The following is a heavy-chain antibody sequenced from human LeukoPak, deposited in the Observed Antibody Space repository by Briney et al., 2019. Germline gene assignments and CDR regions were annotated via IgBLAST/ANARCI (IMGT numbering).Heavy chain of an antibody. V-gene: IGHV3-9*01. CDR1: GFIFDDYA. J-gene: IGHJ4*02. D-gene: IGHD6-13*01. CDR2: ISWNNNNI. Sequence: PGGSLRLSCAASGFIFDDYAMRWVRQAPGKGLEWVSGISWNNNNIGYADSVKGRFTISRDNAKNSLYLQMNSLRAEDTALYYCARDLYSSSWYFVSPGGYWGQGTLVTVSS. CDR3: ARDLYSSSWYFVSPGGY.